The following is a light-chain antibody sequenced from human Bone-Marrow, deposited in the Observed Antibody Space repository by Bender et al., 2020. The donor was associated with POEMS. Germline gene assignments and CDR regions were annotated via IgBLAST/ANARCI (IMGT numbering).Light chain of an antibody. CDR2: GYN. CDR3: QSYDNSLGGLV. J-gene: IGLJ3*02. V-gene: IGLV2-14*01. CDR1: SSDVGGYNL. Sequence: QSALTQPASVSGSPGQSITISCTGTSSDVGGYNLVSWYQQHPGKAPKLLIYGYNNRPSGVPDRFSGSKSGTSASLAITGLQAEDEGEYYCQSYDNSLGGLVFGGGTKLTVL.